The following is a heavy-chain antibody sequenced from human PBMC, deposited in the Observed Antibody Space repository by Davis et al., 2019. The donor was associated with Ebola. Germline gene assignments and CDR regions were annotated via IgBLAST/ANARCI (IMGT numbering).Heavy chain of an antibody. Sequence: GESLKIPCKGSGYSFTSYWIAWVRQMPGKGLDWMGIIYTGDSDTRYSPSFRGQVTISADKSMKTAFLQWSSLKASDSGMYYCASLRRTITGMDDGFDIWGQGTMVTVSS. CDR3: ASLRRTITGMDDGFDI. J-gene: IGHJ3*02. D-gene: IGHD2-8*02. V-gene: IGHV5-51*01. CDR1: GYSFTSYW. CDR2: IYTGDSDT.